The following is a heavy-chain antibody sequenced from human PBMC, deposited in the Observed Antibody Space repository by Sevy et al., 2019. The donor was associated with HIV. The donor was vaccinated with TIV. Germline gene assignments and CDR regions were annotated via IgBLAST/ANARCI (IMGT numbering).Heavy chain of an antibody. CDR3: ARDRPSGYSSGWYGDAFDI. J-gene: IGHJ3*02. D-gene: IGHD6-19*01. V-gene: IGHV3-30-3*01. Sequence: GESLKISCAASGFTFSSYAMHWVRQAPGKGLEWVAVISYDGSNKYYADSVKGRFTISRDNSKNTLYLQMNSLRAEDTAVYYWARDRPSGYSSGWYGDAFDIWGQGTMVTVSS. CDR1: GFTFSSYA. CDR2: ISYDGSNK.